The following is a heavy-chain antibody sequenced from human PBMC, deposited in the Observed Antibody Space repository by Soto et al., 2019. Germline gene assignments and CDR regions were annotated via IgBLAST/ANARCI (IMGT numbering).Heavy chain of an antibody. CDR3: VRQRVPYYYGVDV. Sequence: GESLKISCKASGYSFTTYWIGWVRQPPGKGLEWMGIIFPGDSTTKYGPSFQGQVTISADKSIDTAYLQWSSLKASDTAMYYCVRQRVPYYYGVDVWGQGTTVTVSS. J-gene: IGHJ6*02. CDR2: IFPGDSTT. CDR1: GYSFTTYW. V-gene: IGHV5-51*01. D-gene: IGHD3-10*01.